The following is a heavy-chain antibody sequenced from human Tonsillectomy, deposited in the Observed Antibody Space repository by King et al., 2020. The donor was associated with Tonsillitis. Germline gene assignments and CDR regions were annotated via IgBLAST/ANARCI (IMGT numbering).Heavy chain of an antibody. CDR3: ASVRAPPGIGDYQIYYMDV. Sequence: VQLVESGGGLVKPGGSLRLSCAAAGFTFNQYGLNWVRQAPGKGLEWVSYITSGSSTIKYADSVKGRFTISRDNAKNSLSLQMNSLRHDDTAVYFCASVRAPPGIGDYQIYYMDVWGKGTAVTVS. J-gene: IGHJ6*03. V-gene: IGHV3-48*02. D-gene: IGHD1-26*01. CDR2: ITSGSSTI. CDR1: GFTFNQYG.